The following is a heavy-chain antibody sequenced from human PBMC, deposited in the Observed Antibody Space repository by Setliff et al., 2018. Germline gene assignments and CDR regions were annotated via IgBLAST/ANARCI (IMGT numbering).Heavy chain of an antibody. CDR1: GFTFSNAW. D-gene: IGHD3-10*01. J-gene: IGHJ5*02. Sequence: PGGSLRLSCAASGFTFSNAWMSWVRQAPGKGLVWVSHINSDGSSTNYADSVKGRFTISRDTSKNTLYLQMNSLRTEDTAVYYCARGNYGSGSPVYVWFDPWGQGTLVTVSS. CDR3: ARGNYGSGSPVYVWFDP. CDR2: INSDGSST. V-gene: IGHV3-74*01.